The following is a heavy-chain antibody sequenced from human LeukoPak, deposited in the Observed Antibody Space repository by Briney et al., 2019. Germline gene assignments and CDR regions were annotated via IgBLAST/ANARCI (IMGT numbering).Heavy chain of an antibody. CDR1: GGSISSYY. Sequence: SETLSLTCTVSGGSISSYYWSWIRQPPGKGLEWIGYIYYSGSTNYNPSLKSRVTISVDTSKNQFTPKLSSVTAADTAVYYCARDLGGDYDYWGQGTLVTVSS. CDR2: IYYSGST. CDR3: ARDLGGDYDY. D-gene: IGHD4-17*01. V-gene: IGHV4-59*01. J-gene: IGHJ4*02.